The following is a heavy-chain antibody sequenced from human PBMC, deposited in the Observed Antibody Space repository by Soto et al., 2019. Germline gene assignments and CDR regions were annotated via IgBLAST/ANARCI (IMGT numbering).Heavy chain of an antibody. Sequence: ASVKVSCKASGYTFTSYYMHWVRQAPGQGLEWMGIINPSGGSTSYAQKFQGRVTMTRDTSTSTVYMELSSLRSEDTAVYYCAREGGIVVRLDAFDIWGQGTMVTVSS. CDR3: AREGGIVVRLDAFDI. V-gene: IGHV1-46*03. CDR2: INPSGGST. D-gene: IGHD3-22*01. J-gene: IGHJ3*02. CDR1: GYTFTSYY.